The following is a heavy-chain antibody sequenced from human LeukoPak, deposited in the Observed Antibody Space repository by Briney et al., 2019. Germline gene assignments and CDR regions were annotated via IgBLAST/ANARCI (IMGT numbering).Heavy chain of an antibody. CDR1: GFSFSTYS. D-gene: IGHD6-19*01. CDR2: ISSNSGSI. J-gene: IGHJ4*02. CDR3: ARGGSSGWYFRFY. Sequence: GGSLRLSCAASGFSFSTYSMSWVRQAPEKGLEWVSSISSNSGSIYQADSVKGRFTISRDNAKNSLYLQMNSLRAEDTAVYYCARGGSSGWYFRFYWGQGTLVTVSS. V-gene: IGHV3-21*01.